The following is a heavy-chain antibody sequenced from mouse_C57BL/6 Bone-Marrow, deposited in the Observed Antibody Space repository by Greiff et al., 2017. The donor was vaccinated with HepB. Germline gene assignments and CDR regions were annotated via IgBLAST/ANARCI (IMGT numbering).Heavy chain of an antibody. Sequence: VQLQQSGTVLARPGASVKMSCKTSGYTFTSYWMHWVKQRPGQGLEWIGAIYPGNSDTSYNQKFKGKAKLTADKSASTAYMELSNLTNEDAAVYSCTRSSYYGSSYAWFAYWGQGTLVTVSA. CDR3: TRSSYYGSSYAWFAY. CDR1: GYTFTSYW. J-gene: IGHJ3*01. V-gene: IGHV1-5*01. D-gene: IGHD1-1*01. CDR2: IYPGNSDT.